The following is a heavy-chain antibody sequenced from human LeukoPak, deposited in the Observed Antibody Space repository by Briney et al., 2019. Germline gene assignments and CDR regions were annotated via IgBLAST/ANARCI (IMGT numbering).Heavy chain of an antibody. CDR1: GDSMSSYY. CDR3: AKYSYGYRAAFDI. J-gene: IGHJ3*02. Sequence: PSETLSLTCTVSGDSMSSYYWSWIRQSPGKGLEFIGYIFSSGSTTYNPSLQSRVTLSIDTSKNQFSLKLSSVTAADTAVYYCAKYSYGYRAAFDIWGQGTMVTVSS. CDR2: IFSSGST. V-gene: IGHV4-59*01. D-gene: IGHD5-18*01.